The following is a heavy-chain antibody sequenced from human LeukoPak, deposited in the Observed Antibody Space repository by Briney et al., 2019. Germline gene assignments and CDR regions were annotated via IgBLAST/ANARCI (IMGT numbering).Heavy chain of an antibody. J-gene: IGHJ4*02. D-gene: IGHD5-18*01. CDR2: ISGSGGST. V-gene: IGHV3-23*01. Sequence: PGGSLRLSCAASGSTFSSYAMSWVRQAPGKGLEWVSAISGSGGSTYYADSVKGRFTISRDNSKNTLYLQMNSLGAEDTAVYYCEKDEQIQLWLRLFDYWGQGTLVTVSS. CDR1: GSTFSSYA. CDR3: EKDEQIQLWLRLFDY.